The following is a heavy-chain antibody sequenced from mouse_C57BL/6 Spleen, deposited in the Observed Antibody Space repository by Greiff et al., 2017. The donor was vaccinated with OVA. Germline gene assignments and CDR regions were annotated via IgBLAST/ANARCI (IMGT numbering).Heavy chain of an antibody. CDR1: GYTFTDYY. D-gene: IGHD2-1*01. Sequence: EVQLQQSGPVLVKPGASVKMSCKASGYTFTDYYMNWVKQSHGKSLEWIGVINPYNGGTSYNQKFKGKATLTVDKSSSTAYMELNSLTSEDSAVYYCAREGYGNYPYYFDYWGQGTTLTVSS. CDR3: AREGYGNYPYYFDY. CDR2: INPYNGGT. V-gene: IGHV1-19*01. J-gene: IGHJ2*01.